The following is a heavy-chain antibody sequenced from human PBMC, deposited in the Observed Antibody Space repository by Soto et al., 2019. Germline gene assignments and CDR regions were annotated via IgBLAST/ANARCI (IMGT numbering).Heavy chain of an antibody. Sequence: PSETLSLTCAVSGGSISSGGYSWSWIRQPPGKGLEWIGYIYHSGSTYYNPSLKSRVTISVDRSKNQFSLKLSSVTAADTAVYYCARALHYYGSGSYLDYYYGMDVWGQGTTVTVSS. CDR2: IYHSGST. J-gene: IGHJ6*02. CDR3: ARALHYYGSGSYLDYYYGMDV. V-gene: IGHV4-30-2*01. D-gene: IGHD3-10*01. CDR1: GGSISSGGYS.